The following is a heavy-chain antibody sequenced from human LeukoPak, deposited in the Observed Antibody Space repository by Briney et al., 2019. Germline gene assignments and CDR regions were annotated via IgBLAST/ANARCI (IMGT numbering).Heavy chain of an antibody. CDR1: GYTFTGYY. Sequence: GASVKVSCKASGYTFTGYYMHWVRQAPGQGLEWIGWINPNSGGTNYAQKFQGWVTMTRDTSISTAYMELSRLRSDDTAVYYCARGGCSGGSCWNYYGMDVWGQGTTVTVSS. CDR3: ARGGCSGGSCWNYYGMDV. CDR2: INPNSGGT. V-gene: IGHV1-2*04. D-gene: IGHD2-15*01. J-gene: IGHJ6*02.